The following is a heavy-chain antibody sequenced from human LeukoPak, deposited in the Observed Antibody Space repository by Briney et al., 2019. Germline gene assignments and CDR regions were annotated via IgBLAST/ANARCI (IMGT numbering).Heavy chain of an antibody. CDR2: IAWNSGNT. D-gene: IGHD3-10*01. V-gene: IGHV3-9*01. CDR3: AKDMNSYGSGSSYNPWGPFDS. CDR1: GSTFDNYA. J-gene: IGHJ4*02. Sequence: GGSLRLSCAASGSTFDNYAMHWVRQAPGKGLEWVSGIAWNSGNTGFADSVKGRFTISRDNAENSLCLQMNSLTPEDTAFYFCAKDMNSYGSGSSYNPWGPFDSWGQGTLVTVSS.